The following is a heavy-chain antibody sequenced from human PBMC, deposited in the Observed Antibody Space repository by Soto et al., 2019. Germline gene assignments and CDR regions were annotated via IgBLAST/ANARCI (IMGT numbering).Heavy chain of an antibody. CDR2: ISYDGSNK. CDR3: AREVRIGSSAPFDY. V-gene: IGHV3-30-3*01. D-gene: IGHD6-6*01. J-gene: IGHJ4*02. CDR1: GFTFSSYA. Sequence: QVQLVESGGGVVQPGRSLRLSCAASGFTFSSYAMHWVRQAPGKGLEWVAVISYDGSNKYYADSVKGRFTISRDNSKNTLYLQMNSLRAEDTAVYYCAREVRIGSSAPFDYWGQGTLVTVSS.